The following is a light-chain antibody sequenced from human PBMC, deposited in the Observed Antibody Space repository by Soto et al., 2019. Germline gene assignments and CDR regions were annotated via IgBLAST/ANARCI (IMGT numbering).Light chain of an antibody. Sequence: EIVLTQSPGTLSLSPGERATLSCRASQSVSSSYLAWYQQKPGQAPRLLIYGASSRATGIPDRFSGSGSGXXXTLTXXRLEPEXXXVYYCQQYGSSPLTFGGGTKVEIK. CDR1: QSVSSSY. J-gene: IGKJ4*01. V-gene: IGKV3-20*01. CDR2: GAS. CDR3: QQYGSSPLT.